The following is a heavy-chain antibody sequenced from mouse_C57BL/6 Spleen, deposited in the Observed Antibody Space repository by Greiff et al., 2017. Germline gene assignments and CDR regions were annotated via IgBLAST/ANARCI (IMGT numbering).Heavy chain of an antibody. CDR1: GYTFTDYE. V-gene: IGHV1-15*01. Sequence: VKLQESGAELVRPGASVTLSCKASGYTFTDYEMHWVKQTPVHGLEWIGAIDPETGGTAYNQKFKGKAILTADKSSSTAYMELRSLTSEDSAVYYCTRSPYDYDGDYYAMDYWGQGTSVTVSS. CDR3: TRSPYDYDGDYYAMDY. J-gene: IGHJ4*01. CDR2: IDPETGGT. D-gene: IGHD2-4*01.